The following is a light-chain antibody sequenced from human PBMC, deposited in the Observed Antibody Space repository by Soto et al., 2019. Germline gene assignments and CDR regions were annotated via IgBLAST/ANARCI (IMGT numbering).Light chain of an antibody. CDR3: QQYNNWPWT. V-gene: IGKV3-15*01. Sequence: ETVMTQSPATLSVSPGERATLSCRASQSVNINLAWYQQKPGQAPRLLIYGESTRATGIPARFSGTGSGTEFTLTSSSRQSEDFAVYYCQQYNNWPWTFGQGTKVEIK. CDR1: QSVNIN. J-gene: IGKJ1*01. CDR2: GES.